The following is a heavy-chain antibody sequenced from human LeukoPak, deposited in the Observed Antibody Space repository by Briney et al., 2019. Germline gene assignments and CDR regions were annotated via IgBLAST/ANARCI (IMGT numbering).Heavy chain of an antibody. CDR1: GGSISSYY. CDR3: ARLPYGGYSDY. CDR2: IYYSGST. D-gene: IGHD5-12*01. V-gene: IGHV4-59*08. J-gene: IGHJ4*02. Sequence: SETLSLTCTVSGGSISSYYWSWIRQPPGKGLEWIGYIYYSGSTNYNPSLKSRVTISVDTSKNQFSLKLSSVTAADTAVYYCARLPYGGYSDYWGQGTLVTVSS.